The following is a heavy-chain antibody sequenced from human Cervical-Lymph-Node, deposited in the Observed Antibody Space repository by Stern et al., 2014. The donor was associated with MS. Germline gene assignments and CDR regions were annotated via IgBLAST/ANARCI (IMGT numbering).Heavy chain of an antibody. J-gene: IGHJ4*02. V-gene: IGHV1-69*01. CDR3: ARSRRYDSSGYSLFDY. CDR2: IIPIFGTA. D-gene: IGHD3-22*01. CDR1: GGTFSSYA. Sequence: QVQLVQSGAEVKKPGSSVKVSCKASGGTFSSYAISWVRQAPGQGLERMGGIIPIFGTANDAQKFQGRVTITADESTSTAYMELSSLRSEDTAVYYCARSRRYDSSGYSLFDYWGQGTLVTVSS.